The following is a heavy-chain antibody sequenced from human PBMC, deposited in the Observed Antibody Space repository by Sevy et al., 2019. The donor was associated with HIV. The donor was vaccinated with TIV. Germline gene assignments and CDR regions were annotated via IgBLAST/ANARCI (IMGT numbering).Heavy chain of an antibody. Sequence: ASVKVSCKASGYTFTGFYIHWVRQAPGQGLEWMGWINSNSGDTNYAQKFQGRVTMTRDTSISTAFMELSRLRSDDTAVYYCARVGYGDVWPVFDYGGQGTLVTVSS. J-gene: IGHJ4*02. CDR2: INSNSGDT. V-gene: IGHV1-2*02. CDR1: GYTFTGFY. CDR3: ARVGYGDVWPVFDY. D-gene: IGHD3-10*01.